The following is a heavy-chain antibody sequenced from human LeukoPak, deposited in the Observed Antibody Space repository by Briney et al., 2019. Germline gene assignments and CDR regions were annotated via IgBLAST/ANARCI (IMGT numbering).Heavy chain of an antibody. CDR2: ISAYNGNT. CDR3: ARDGVLTMIGLFDI. Sequence: ASVKVSCKASGYTFTSYGISWVRQAPGQGLEWMGWISAYNGNTNYAQKFRGRVTMTTDTSTSTAYMELRSLRSDDTAVYYCARDGVLTMIGLFDIWGQGTMVTVSS. CDR1: GYTFTSYG. J-gene: IGHJ3*02. V-gene: IGHV1-18*01. D-gene: IGHD3-22*01.